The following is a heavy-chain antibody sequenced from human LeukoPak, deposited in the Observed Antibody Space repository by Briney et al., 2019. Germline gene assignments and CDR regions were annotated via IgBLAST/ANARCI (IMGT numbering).Heavy chain of an antibody. CDR3: ARDFFSTRGYFDY. CDR2: ISSSGSTI. J-gene: IGHJ4*02. D-gene: IGHD3-3*02. Sequence: GGSLRHSCAASGFTFSDYYMSWIRQAPGKGLEWVSYISSSGSTIYYADSVKGRFTISRDNAKNSLYLQMNSLRAEDTAVYYCARDFFSTRGYFDYWGQGTLVTVSS. V-gene: IGHV3-11*01. CDR1: GFTFSDYY.